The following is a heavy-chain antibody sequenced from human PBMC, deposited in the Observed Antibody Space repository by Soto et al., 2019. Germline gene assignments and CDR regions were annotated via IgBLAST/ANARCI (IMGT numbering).Heavy chain of an antibody. J-gene: IGHJ4*02. CDR1: GFTFSSYS. CDR2: ISSSSSYI. Sequence: LRLSCAASGFTFSSYSMNWVRQAPGKGLEWVSSISSSSSYIYYADSVKGRFTISRDNAKNSLYLQMNSLRAEDTAVYYCARDRIAVAGRRGFDYWGQGTLVTVSS. CDR3: ARDRIAVAGRRGFDY. D-gene: IGHD6-19*01. V-gene: IGHV3-21*01.